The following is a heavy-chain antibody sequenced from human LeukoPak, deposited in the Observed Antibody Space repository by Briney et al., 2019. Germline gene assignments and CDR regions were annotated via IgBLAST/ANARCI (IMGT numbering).Heavy chain of an antibody. CDR1: GGSFSAYY. V-gene: IGHV4-34*01. Sequence: SETLSLTCAVYGGSFSAYYWSWIRQAPGKGLEWIGEINHSGSTNYNPSLKSRVTISLDTSKKQFSLKLRSVTAADTAVYYCARRPLRSGEDYFDDWGQGTLVTVSS. D-gene: IGHD3-10*01. CDR3: ARRPLRSGEDYFDD. J-gene: IGHJ4*02. CDR2: INHSGST.